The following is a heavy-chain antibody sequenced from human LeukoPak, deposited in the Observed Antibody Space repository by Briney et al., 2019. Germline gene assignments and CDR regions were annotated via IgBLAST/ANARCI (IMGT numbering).Heavy chain of an antibody. D-gene: IGHD6-13*01. V-gene: IGHV1-46*01. CDR3: ARDYLRIAAAGGSVY. J-gene: IGHJ4*02. Sequence: ASVKVSCKASGYTFTSYDINWVRQATGQGLEWMGIINPGSGSTTYAQKFQGRLTMTRDTSTSTVDMELSSLRSGDTAVYYCARDYLRIAAAGGSVYWGQGTLVTVSS. CDR1: GYTFTSYD. CDR2: INPGSGST.